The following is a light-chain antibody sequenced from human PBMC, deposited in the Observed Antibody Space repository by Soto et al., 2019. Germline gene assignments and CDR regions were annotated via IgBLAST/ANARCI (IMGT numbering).Light chain of an antibody. CDR1: SSDFGSYNR. Sequence: QSALTQPPSVSGSPGQSVTISCTGTSSDFGSYNRVSWYQRPPGTGPKLLIYDDNKRPSGIPDRFSGSKSGTSATLGITGFQTGDEADYYCGSWDSSLSAYVFGTGTKVTVL. V-gene: IGLV1-51*01. CDR2: DDN. CDR3: GSWDSSLSAYV. J-gene: IGLJ1*01.